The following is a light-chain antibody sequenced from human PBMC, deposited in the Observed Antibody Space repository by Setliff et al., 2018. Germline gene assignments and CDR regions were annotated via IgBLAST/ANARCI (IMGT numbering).Light chain of an antibody. CDR1: GSDIGAFNY. CDR3: SSYRTSRTLGV. J-gene: IGLJ2*01. Sequence: QSALTQPASVSGSPGQSITISCAGTGSDIGAFNYVSWYQQHPGKTPKLIIYDVSNRPSGVSNRFSGSKSGYTASLTISGLQAEDEADYYCSSYRTSRTLGVFGGGTKVPS. CDR2: DVS. V-gene: IGLV2-14*03.